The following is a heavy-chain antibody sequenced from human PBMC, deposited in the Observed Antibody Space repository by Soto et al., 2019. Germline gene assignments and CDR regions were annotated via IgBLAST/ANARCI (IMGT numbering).Heavy chain of an antibody. Sequence: EVQVVESGGGLVQPGGSLRLSCAASGFTFSDYWIHWVRQAPGKGLVWLSRVKGDEWTINYADSVEGRFTISRDNAKNTVYLEMNSLRAEETAVYYCARGIRNYYGMDVWGRGTTVTVSS. D-gene: IGHD5-18*01. CDR2: VKGDEWTI. V-gene: IGHV3-74*01. CDR3: ARGIRNYYGMDV. J-gene: IGHJ6*02. CDR1: GFTFSDYW.